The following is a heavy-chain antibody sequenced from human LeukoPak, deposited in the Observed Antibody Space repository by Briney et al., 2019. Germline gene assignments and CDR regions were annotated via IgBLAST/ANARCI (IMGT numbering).Heavy chain of an antibody. CDR1: GGSISSADYY. Sequence: SSETLSLTCTVSGGSISSADYYWSWIRQPPGKGLEWIGYIYYSGSTYYNPSLKSRVTISVDTSKNQFSLKLSSVTAADTAVYYCARNYGDLGYYYMDVWGKGTTVTVSS. D-gene: IGHD4-17*01. V-gene: IGHV4-30-4*08. CDR3: ARNYGDLGYYYMDV. J-gene: IGHJ6*03. CDR2: IYYSGST.